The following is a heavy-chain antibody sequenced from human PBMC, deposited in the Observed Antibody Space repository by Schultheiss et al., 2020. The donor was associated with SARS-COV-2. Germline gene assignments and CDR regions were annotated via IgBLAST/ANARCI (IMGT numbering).Heavy chain of an antibody. V-gene: IGHV4-59*01. CDR1: GGSFSSYY. J-gene: IGHJ4*02. CDR2: IYYSGST. Sequence: SETLSLTCAVYGGSFSSYYWSWIRQPPGKGLEWIGYIYYSGSTYYNPSLKSRVTISVDTSKNQFSLKLSSVTAADTAVYYCARDALDGVWELQVDYWGQGTLVTVSS. D-gene: IGHD1-26*01. CDR3: ARDALDGVWELQVDY.